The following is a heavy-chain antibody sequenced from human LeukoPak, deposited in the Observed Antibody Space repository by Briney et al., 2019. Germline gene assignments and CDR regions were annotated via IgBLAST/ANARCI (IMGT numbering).Heavy chain of an antibody. V-gene: IGHV4-61*01. D-gene: IGHD5-12*01. CDR2: IYYSGST. CDR3: AREINSAGPKEGLHYYYYMDV. Sequence: PSETLSLTCTVSGYSISSTYYWGWIRQPPGKGLEWIGYIYYSGSTNYNPSLKSRVTISVDTSKNQFSLKLSSVTAADTAVYYCAREINSAGPKEGLHYYYYMDVWGKGTTVTVSS. J-gene: IGHJ6*03. CDR1: GYSISSTYY.